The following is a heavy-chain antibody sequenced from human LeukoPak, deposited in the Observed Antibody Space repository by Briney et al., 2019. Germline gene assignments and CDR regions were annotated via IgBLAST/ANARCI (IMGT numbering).Heavy chain of an antibody. Sequence: PGGSLRLSCAASGFTFSSYAMSWVRQAPGKGLEWVSAISGSGGSTYYADSVKGRFTISRDNSKNTLYLQMNSLRAEDTAVYYCAKDAAAGFYYYYYYMDVWGKGTTVTVSS. J-gene: IGHJ6*03. D-gene: IGHD6-13*01. CDR3: AKDAAAGFYYYYYYMDV. CDR1: GFTFSSYA. V-gene: IGHV3-23*01. CDR2: ISGSGGST.